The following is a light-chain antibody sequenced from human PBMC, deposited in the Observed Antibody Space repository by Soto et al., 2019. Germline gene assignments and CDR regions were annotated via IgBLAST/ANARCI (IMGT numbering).Light chain of an antibody. CDR2: DVN. Sequence: QSALTQPPSASGSPGQSVAISCSGTSSDVGGYNYFSWYQQHPGKASKLMIYDVNKRPSGVPDRFSGSKSGNTASLPVSGLQAEDEADYYCISYAGSNKPAFGGGTKVTVL. CDR3: ISYAGSNKPA. J-gene: IGLJ2*01. V-gene: IGLV2-8*01. CDR1: SSDVGGYNY.